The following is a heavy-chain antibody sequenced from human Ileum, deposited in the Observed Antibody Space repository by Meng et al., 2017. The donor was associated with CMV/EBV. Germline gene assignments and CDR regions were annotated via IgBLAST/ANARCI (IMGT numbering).Heavy chain of an antibody. V-gene: IGHV4-4*07. D-gene: IGHD3-10*01. CDR2: VSPGGI. J-gene: IGHJ4*02. CDR3: ARAAARGVPVDY. Sequence: QAEPQDSGPGLVKPSETLSLTCSVSGVSISNYYWTWSRQPAGKGLEFIGRVSPGGIEYNPSLMSRVTMSLDTSRNQLSLNLNSVTAADTAVYYCARAAARGVPVDYWGQGILVTVSS. CDR1: GVSISNYY.